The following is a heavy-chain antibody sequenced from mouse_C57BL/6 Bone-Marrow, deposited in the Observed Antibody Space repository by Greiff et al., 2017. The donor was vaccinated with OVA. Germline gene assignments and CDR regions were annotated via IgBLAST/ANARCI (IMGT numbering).Heavy chain of an antibody. D-gene: IGHD4-1*01. CDR2: IDPENGDT. V-gene: IGHV14-4*01. CDR3: TRALWDPYYAMDY. J-gene: IGHJ4*01. CDR1: GFNIKDDY. Sequence: VQLQQSGAELVRPGASVKLSCTASGFNIKDDYMHWVKQRPEQGLEWIGWIDPENGDTEYASKFQGKATITADTSSNAAYLQLSSLTSEDTAVDYCTRALWDPYYAMDYWGQGTSVTVSS.